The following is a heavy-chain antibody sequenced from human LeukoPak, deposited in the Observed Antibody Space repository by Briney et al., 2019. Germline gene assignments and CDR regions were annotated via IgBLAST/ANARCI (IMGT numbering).Heavy chain of an antibody. CDR2: TNEAGGDK. V-gene: IGHV3-7*01. J-gene: IGHJ4*02. CDR1: GFTFSDFW. Sequence: GGSLRLSCAASGFTFSDFWMSWVRQAPGKGLECVASTNEAGGDKYYVDSVKGRFTISRDNSKDSLSLQMNSLTAEDTAIYYCAIATTGRGAFGSWGQGTLVSVSS. CDR3: AIATTGRGAFGS. D-gene: IGHD1-1*01.